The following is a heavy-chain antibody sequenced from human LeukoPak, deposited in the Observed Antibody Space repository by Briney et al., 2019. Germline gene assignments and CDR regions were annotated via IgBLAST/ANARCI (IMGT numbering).Heavy chain of an antibody. CDR3: ARHMAARPIDY. CDR1: GGSISSYY. J-gene: IGHJ4*02. Sequence: PSETLSLTCTVSGGSISSYYWSWIRQPPGKGLEWIGYIYYSGSTNYNPSLKSRVTISVDTSKNQFSLKLSSVTAADTAVYYCARHMAARPIDYWGQGTLVTVSS. D-gene: IGHD6-6*01. CDR2: IYYSGST. V-gene: IGHV4-59*01.